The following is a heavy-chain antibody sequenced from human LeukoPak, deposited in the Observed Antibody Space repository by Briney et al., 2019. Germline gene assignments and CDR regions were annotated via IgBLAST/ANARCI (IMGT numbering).Heavy chain of an antibody. CDR2: FYYTGST. D-gene: IGHD5-12*01. Sequence: SETLSLTCTVSGGSISRYYWSWIRQPPGKGLKWIGYFYYTGSTKYNPSLKSRVTISVDTSKNQISLDLSSVTAADTAVYYCARHSRGYGSFDYWGQGTLVTVSS. J-gene: IGHJ4*02. CDR1: GGSISRYY. V-gene: IGHV4-59*08. CDR3: ARHSRGYGSFDY.